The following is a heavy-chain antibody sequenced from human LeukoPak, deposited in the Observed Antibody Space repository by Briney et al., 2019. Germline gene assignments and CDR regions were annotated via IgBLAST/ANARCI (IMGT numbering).Heavy chain of an antibody. CDR3: ARAAPYSSSWYYFDY. Sequence: GRSLRLSCAASGFTFSSYAMHWVRQAPGKGLEWVAVISYDGSNKYYADSVKGRFTISRDNSKNTLYLQMNSLRAEDTAVYYCARAAPYSSSWYYFDYWGQGTLVTVSS. J-gene: IGHJ4*02. V-gene: IGHV3-30-3*01. CDR1: GFTFSSYA. D-gene: IGHD6-13*01. CDR2: ISYDGSNK.